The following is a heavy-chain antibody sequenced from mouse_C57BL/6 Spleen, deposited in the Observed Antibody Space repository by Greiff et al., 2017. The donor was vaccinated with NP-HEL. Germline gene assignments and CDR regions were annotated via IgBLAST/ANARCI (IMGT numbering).Heavy chain of an antibody. J-gene: IGHJ3*01. CDR1: GFTFSDFY. D-gene: IGHD3-2*02. CDR2: SRNKANDYTT. CDR3: ARDEDSSGYFN. Sequence: EVQRVESGGGLVQSGRSLRLSCATSGFTFSDFYMEWVRQAPGKGLEWIAASRNKANDYTTEYSASVKGRFIVSRDTSQSILYLQMNALRAEDTAIYYCARDEDSSGYFNWGQGTLVTVSA. V-gene: IGHV7-1*01.